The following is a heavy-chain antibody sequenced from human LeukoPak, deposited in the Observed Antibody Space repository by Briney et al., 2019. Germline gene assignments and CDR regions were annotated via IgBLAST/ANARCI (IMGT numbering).Heavy chain of an antibody. V-gene: IGHV3-43*02. D-gene: IGHD3-10*01. J-gene: IGHJ4*02. CDR1: GFTFGDYA. CDR3: AKDMWRFGELDYDY. CDR2: ISGDGGST. Sequence: PGGSLRLSCAASGFTFGDYAMHWVRQAPGKGLEWVSLISGDGGSTHYADSVKGRFTISRDNSKNSLYPQMNSLRTEDTALYYCAKDMWRFGELDYDYWGQGTLVTVSS.